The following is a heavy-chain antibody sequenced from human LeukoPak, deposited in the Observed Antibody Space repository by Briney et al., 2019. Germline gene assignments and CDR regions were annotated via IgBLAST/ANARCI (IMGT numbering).Heavy chain of an antibody. J-gene: IGHJ4*02. V-gene: IGHV3-23*01. CDR3: ASGQVVSVRTPYDY. D-gene: IGHD3-22*01. CDR1: GFTFSSYA. CDR2: ISGSGGST. Sequence: GGSLRLSCAASGFTFSSYAMSWVRQAPGKGLEWVSAISGSGGSTYYADSVKGRFTISRDNSKNTLYLQMNSLRAEDTAVYYCASGQVVSVRTPYDYWGQGTLVTVSS.